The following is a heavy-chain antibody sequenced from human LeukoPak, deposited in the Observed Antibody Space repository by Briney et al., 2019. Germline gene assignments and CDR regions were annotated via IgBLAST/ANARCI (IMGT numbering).Heavy chain of an antibody. Sequence: GGSLRLSCAASGFTFSSYAVQWVRQAPGKGLEGVAVISYDGNNKYYADSVRGRFTISRDNSKNTLNLEMNSLRAEDTAVYYCARDFGKTPTGPYFWGQGTLVTVSS. J-gene: IGHJ4*02. D-gene: IGHD3-10*01. CDR3: ARDFGKTPTGPYF. CDR1: GFTFSSYA. V-gene: IGHV3-30-3*01. CDR2: ISYDGNNK.